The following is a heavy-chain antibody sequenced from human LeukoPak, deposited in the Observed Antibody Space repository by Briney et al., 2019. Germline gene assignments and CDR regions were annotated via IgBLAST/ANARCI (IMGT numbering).Heavy chain of an antibody. Sequence: SGPTLVNPTQTLTLTCTFSGFSLSTSGVGVGWIRQPPGKALEWLALIYWNDDMRYSPSLKSRLTITKDTSKNQVVLTMTNMDPVDTATYYCARNYCDSSGYYRFDYWGQGTLVTVSS. CDR1: GFSLSTSGVG. V-gene: IGHV2-5*01. D-gene: IGHD3-22*01. CDR2: IYWNDDM. J-gene: IGHJ4*02. CDR3: ARNYCDSSGYYRFDY.